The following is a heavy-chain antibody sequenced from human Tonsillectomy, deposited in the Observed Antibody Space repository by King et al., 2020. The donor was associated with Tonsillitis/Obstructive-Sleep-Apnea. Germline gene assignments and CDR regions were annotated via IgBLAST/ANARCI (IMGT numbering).Heavy chain of an antibody. CDR1: GFSLSTGGVG. D-gene: IGHD3-10*01. J-gene: IGHJ3*02. V-gene: IGHV2-5*02. CDR2: IYWDDDK. Sequence: TLKESGPTLVKPTQTLTLTCTFSGFSLSTGGVGVGWIRQPPGKALEWLALIYWDDDKLYSPSLKSRLTIAKDTSKNQVVLTMTNLDPVDTATYSCARGSYDSDAFDIWGQGTMVTVSS. CDR3: ARGSYDSDAFDI.